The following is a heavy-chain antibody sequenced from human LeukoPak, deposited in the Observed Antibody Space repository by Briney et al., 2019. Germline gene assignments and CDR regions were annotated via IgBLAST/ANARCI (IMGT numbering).Heavy chain of an antibody. CDR1: GGSFSGYY. CDR3: ASLNWGYAPPNDY. J-gene: IGHJ4*02. V-gene: IGHV4-34*01. Sequence: SDPLSLTCAVYGGSFSGYYWSWIRQPPGKGLEWIGEINHIGSTNYNPSLKSRVTISVDTSKNQFSLKLSSVTAADTAVYYCASLNWGYAPPNDYWGQGTLVTVSS. CDR2: INHIGST. D-gene: IGHD7-27*01.